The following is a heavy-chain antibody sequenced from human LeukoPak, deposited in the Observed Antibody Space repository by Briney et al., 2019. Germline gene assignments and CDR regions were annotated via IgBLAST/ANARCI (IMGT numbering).Heavy chain of an antibody. J-gene: IGHJ4*02. Sequence: GGSLRLSCAASGFTFSSYDMHWVRQAPGKGLEWVAVIWYDGSNKYYADSVKGRFTISRDNSKNTLYLQMNSLRAEDTAVYYCAKDYIGYSYGIFDYWGQGTLVTVSS. CDR1: GFTFSSYD. CDR2: IWYDGSNK. V-gene: IGHV3-33*06. D-gene: IGHD5-18*01. CDR3: AKDYIGYSYGIFDY.